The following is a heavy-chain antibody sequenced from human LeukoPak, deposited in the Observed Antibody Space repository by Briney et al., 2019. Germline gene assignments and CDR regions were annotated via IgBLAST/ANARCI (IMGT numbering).Heavy chain of an antibody. Sequence: ASVKASCKASGYTFTSYYMHWVRQAPGQGLEWMGIINPSGGSTSYAQKFQGRVTMTRDTSTSTVYMELSSLRSDDTAVYYCARDGCSRTSCSDYWGQGTLVTVSS. CDR1: GYTFTSYY. CDR3: ARDGCSRTSCSDY. J-gene: IGHJ4*02. CDR2: INPSGGST. D-gene: IGHD2-2*01. V-gene: IGHV1-46*01.